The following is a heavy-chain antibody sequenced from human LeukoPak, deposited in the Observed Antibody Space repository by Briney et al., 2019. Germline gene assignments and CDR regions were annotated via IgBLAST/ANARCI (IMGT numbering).Heavy chain of an antibody. V-gene: IGHV3-48*03. CDR2: ISSSGSTI. D-gene: IGHD3-22*01. CDR3: ARDLTPYYYDSSGYYGDY. J-gene: IGHJ4*02. CDR1: GFTFSSYE. Sequence: PGGSLRLSCAASGFTFSSYEMDWVRQAPGKGLEWVSYISSSGSTIYYADSVKGRFTISRDNAKNSLYLQMNSLRAEDTAVYYCARDLTPYYYDSSGYYGDYWGQGTLVTVSS.